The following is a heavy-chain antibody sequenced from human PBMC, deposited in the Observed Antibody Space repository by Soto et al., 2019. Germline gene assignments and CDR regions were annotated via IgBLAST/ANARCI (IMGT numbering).Heavy chain of an antibody. CDR1: GFAFSSYA. J-gene: IGHJ4*02. CDR2: ITGGGGGT. V-gene: IGHV3-23*01. D-gene: IGHD3-3*01. CDR3: AKDPRFLISYYFDY. Sequence: PGGSLRLSCAASGFAFSSYAMGWVRQAPGKGLEWVSAITGGGGGTYYADSVKGRFTISRDNSKNTLYLQMNSLRAEDTAVYYCAKDPRFLISYYFDYWGQGTLVTVSS.